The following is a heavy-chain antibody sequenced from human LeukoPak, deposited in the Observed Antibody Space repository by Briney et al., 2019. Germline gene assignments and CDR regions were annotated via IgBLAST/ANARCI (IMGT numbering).Heavy chain of an antibody. J-gene: IGHJ4*02. Sequence: PEGSLRLSCAASGFTFSDYYMSWIRQAPGKGLEWVSYISSSGSTIYYADSVKGRFTISRDNAKNSLYLQMNSLRAEDTAVYYCARLRGVLTNYFDYWGQGTLVTVSS. CDR3: ARLRGVLTNYFDY. D-gene: IGHD2-8*01. CDR1: GFTFSDYY. CDR2: ISSSGSTI. V-gene: IGHV3-11*01.